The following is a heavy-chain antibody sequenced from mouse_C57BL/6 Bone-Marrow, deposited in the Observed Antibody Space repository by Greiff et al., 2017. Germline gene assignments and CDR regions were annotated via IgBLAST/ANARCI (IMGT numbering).Heavy chain of an antibody. V-gene: IGHV1-81*01. CDR1: GYTFTSYG. D-gene: IGHD1-1*01. Sequence: VQLQQSGAELARPGASVKLSCKASGYTFTSYGISWVKQRTGQGLEWIGEIYPRSGNTYYNEKFKGKATLTADKSSSTAYMELRSLTCEDAAVYFCARGITTVVRDYWGQGTTLTVSS. CDR3: ARGITTVVRDY. CDR2: IYPRSGNT. J-gene: IGHJ2*01.